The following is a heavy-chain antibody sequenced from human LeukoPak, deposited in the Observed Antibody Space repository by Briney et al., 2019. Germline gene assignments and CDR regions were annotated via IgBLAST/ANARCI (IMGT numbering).Heavy chain of an antibody. CDR2: ISGSGGST. Sequence: PGGSLRLSCAASGFTFSSYGMSWVRQAPGKGLEWVSAISGSGGSTYYADSVKGRFTISRDNSKNTLYLQMNSLRAEDTAVYYCAKGATVTTVANWYFDLWGRGTLVTVSS. J-gene: IGHJ2*01. CDR3: AKGATVTTVANWYFDL. D-gene: IGHD4-17*01. CDR1: GFTFSSYG. V-gene: IGHV3-23*01.